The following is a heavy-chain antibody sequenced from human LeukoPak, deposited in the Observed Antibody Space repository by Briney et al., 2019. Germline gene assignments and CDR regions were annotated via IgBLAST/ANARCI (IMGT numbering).Heavy chain of an antibody. D-gene: IGHD2-2*01. CDR1: GYTFTSYG. V-gene: IGHV1-18*01. CDR3: AGVHPYCSRTSCYFH. Sequence: GASVKVSCKASGYTFTSYGINWVRQAPGQGLEWMGWISAYNGNTNYAQKLQGRVTMTTDTSTSTAYMELRSLGSDDTAVYYCAGVHPYCSRTSCYFHWGQGTLVTVSS. J-gene: IGHJ4*02. CDR2: ISAYNGNT.